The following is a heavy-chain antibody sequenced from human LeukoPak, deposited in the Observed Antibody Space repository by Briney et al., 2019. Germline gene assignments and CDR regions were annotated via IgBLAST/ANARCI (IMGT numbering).Heavy chain of an antibody. Sequence: SETLSLTCAVYGGSFSGYYWSWIRQPPGKGLEWIGEINHSGSTNYNPSLKSRVTISVDTSKNQFSLKLSSVTAADTAVYYCARRPRVTMVRGVIISNWLDPWGQGTLVTVSS. CDR2: INHSGST. D-gene: IGHD3-10*01. CDR1: GGSFSGYY. J-gene: IGHJ5*02. CDR3: ARRPRVTMVRGVIISNWLDP. V-gene: IGHV4-34*01.